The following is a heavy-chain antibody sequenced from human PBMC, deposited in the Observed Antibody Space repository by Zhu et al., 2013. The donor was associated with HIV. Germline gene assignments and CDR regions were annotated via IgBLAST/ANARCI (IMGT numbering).Heavy chain of an antibody. CDR3: ARVPGGGSSSAFDI. J-gene: IGHJ3*02. Sequence: QVQLVQSGAEVKKPGASVTVSCKASAYSFTGYYIHWVRQAPGQGLEWMGWINPDSGATIYAQKFQGRVTMTRDTSISTAYMELKRLNSDDTAFYCARVPGGGSSSAFDIWGQGTMVTVSS. D-gene: IGHD2-15*01. CDR1: AYSFTGYY. CDR2: INPDSGAT. V-gene: IGHV1-2*02.